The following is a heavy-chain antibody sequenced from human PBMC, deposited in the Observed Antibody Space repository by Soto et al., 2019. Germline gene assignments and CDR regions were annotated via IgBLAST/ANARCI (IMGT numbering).Heavy chain of an antibody. CDR2: LYDVDGS. V-gene: IGHV3-53*01. CDR1: GLTVSGKKY. J-gene: IGHJ3*01. D-gene: IGHD1-1*01. CDR3: ATWHEREHAYDV. Sequence: DVQLVESGGGLMQPGEALRLSCAASGLTVSGKKYVAWVRQAPGKGLEWVSALYDVDGSFYADSVKGRFTTSSDSSKTTVYLQMNGLRPDDTTVYYCATWHEREHAYDVWGQGTTVTVSS.